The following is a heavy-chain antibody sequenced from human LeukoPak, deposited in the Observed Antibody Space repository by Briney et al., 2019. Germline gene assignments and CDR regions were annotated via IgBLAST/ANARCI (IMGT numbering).Heavy chain of an antibody. Sequence: GEALEISFQGSGYRFTRYWIGWGRPGPGKGGGWMGLIYPGDSHTRYRPSFQGQVTISADKSISTAYLQWSSLNASDTAMYYCASGSYPYYFDYWGQGTLVTVSS. D-gene: IGHD1-26*01. CDR1: GYRFTRYW. CDR2: IYPGDSHT. V-gene: IGHV5-51*01. J-gene: IGHJ4*02. CDR3: ASGSYPYYFDY.